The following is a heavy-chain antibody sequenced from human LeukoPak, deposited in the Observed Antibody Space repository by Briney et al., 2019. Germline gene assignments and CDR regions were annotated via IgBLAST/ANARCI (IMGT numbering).Heavy chain of an antibody. CDR3: ARSFDS. CDR2: IRSTSSTM. V-gene: IGHV3-48*02. CDR1: GFTFSEYA. J-gene: IGHJ3*02. Sequence: GGSLRLSYAASGFTFSEYAMYRVRQAPGKGLEWVSYIRSTSSTMYYADSVKGRFTISRDNGKNSLYLQMNSLRDEDTAVYYCARSFDSWRQGTMVTVSS.